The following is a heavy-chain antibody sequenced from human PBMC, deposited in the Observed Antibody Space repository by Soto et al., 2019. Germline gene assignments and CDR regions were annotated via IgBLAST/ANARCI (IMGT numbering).Heavy chain of an antibody. CDR3: ARHYGAFDP. CDR1: GGSISGRGYY. Sequence: QLQLQESGPGLVKPSETLSLTCTVSGGSISGRGYYWGWIRQPPGKGLEWIGTIYYSGSTYSNSSLKSRVTISVDTSKNQFSLKLSSVTAADTAIYYCARHYGAFDPWGQGTLVTVSS. CDR2: IYYSGST. V-gene: IGHV4-39*01. D-gene: IGHD4-17*01. J-gene: IGHJ5*02.